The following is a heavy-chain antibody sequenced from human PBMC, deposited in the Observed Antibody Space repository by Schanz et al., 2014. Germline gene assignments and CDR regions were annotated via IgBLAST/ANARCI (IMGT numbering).Heavy chain of an antibody. V-gene: IGHV3-48*04. J-gene: IGHJ4*02. D-gene: IGHD2-2*01. Sequence: EVQLVESGGGLVQPGGSLRLSCAASGFNISTYGMHWVRQAPGKGLEWVSDISDSGDSTHYADSVKGRFTISRDNAKNSLFLQMNSLSAEDTAVYYCAKVAPAATYLDSWGLGTLVTVSS. CDR3: AKVAPAATYLDS. CDR1: GFNISTYG. CDR2: ISDSGDST.